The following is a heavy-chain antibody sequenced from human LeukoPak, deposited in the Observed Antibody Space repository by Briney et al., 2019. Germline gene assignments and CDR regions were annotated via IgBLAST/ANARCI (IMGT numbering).Heavy chain of an antibody. J-gene: IGHJ4*02. Sequence: HGGSLRLSSAASGFTFVSHGMIWVRQAPGKGLEWLSYISPGSTTITSEDSLKDRFTSSRDKAKSSLFLQMNSLRAEDTAVYYCARVRGPTVTTMYFDYWGQGALVTVPS. CDR1: GFTFVSHG. V-gene: IGHV3-48*01. CDR2: ISPGSTTI. D-gene: IGHD4-17*01. CDR3: ARVRGPTVTTMYFDY.